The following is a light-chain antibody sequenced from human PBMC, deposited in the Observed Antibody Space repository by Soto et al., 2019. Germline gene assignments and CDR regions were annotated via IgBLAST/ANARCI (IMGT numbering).Light chain of an antibody. Sequence: QSALTQPASVSGSPGPSITISCTGTSSDVGGYNYVSWYQQHPGKAPKLMIYEVSNRPSGVSNRFSGSKSGNTASLTISGLQAEDEADYDCSSYTSSSTRVFGTGTKLTVL. CDR3: SSYTSSSTRV. J-gene: IGLJ1*01. V-gene: IGLV2-14*01. CDR2: EVS. CDR1: SSDVGGYNY.